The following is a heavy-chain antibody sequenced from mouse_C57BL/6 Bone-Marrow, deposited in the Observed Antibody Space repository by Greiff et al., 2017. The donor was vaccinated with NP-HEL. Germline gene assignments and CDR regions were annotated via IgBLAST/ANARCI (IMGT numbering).Heavy chain of an antibody. CDR1: GFTFTDYY. J-gene: IGHJ3*01. V-gene: IGHV7-3*01. Sequence: EVKLVESGGGLVQPGGSLSLSCAASGFTFTDYYMSWVRQPPGKALEWLGFIRNKANGYTTEYSASVKGRFTISRDNFQSILYLQMNALRAEDSATYYCARSRGPWFAYWGQGTLVTVSA. CDR3: ARSRGPWFAY. D-gene: IGHD3-1*01. CDR2: IRNKANGYTT.